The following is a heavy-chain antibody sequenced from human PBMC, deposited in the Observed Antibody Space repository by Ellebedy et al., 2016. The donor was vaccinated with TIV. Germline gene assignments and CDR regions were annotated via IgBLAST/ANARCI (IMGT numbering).Heavy chain of an antibody. V-gene: IGHV3-48*02. CDR3: ARDFRWSFEH. CDR1: GFTFSAYS. J-gene: IGHJ4*02. CDR2: VSGGGSNI. D-gene: IGHD4-23*01. Sequence: GESLKISCAASGFTFSAYSMTWVRQAPGKGLEWVSYVSGGGSNIKYADSVTGRFTISRDSAKNSLYLQVNSLRDEDTAVYYCARDFRWSFEHWGQGSLVTVSS.